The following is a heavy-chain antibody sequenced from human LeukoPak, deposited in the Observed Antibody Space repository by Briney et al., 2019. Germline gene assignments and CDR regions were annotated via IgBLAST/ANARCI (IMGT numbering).Heavy chain of an antibody. D-gene: IGHD2-15*01. Sequence: ASVKVSCKASGYTFTSYAMHWVRQAPGQRLEWMGWINAGNGNTKYSQKFQGRVTITWDTSASTAYMELSSLRSEDTAVYYCARATLLSWFDPWGQGTLVTVSS. CDR1: GYTFTSYA. J-gene: IGHJ5*02. CDR3: ARATLLSWFDP. CDR2: INAGNGNT. V-gene: IGHV1-3*01.